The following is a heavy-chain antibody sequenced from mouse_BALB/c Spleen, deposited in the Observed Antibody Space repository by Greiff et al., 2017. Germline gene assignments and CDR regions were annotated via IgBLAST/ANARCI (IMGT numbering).Heavy chain of an antibody. D-gene: IGHD1-1*01. CDR2: IWAGGST. CDR3: ARERDLYYGSRGYYFDY. J-gene: IGHJ2*01. V-gene: IGHV2-9*02. CDR1: GFSLTSYG. Sequence: LQESGPGLVAPSQSLSITCTVSGFSLTSYGVHWVRQPPGKGLEWLGVIWAGGSTNYNSALMSRLSISKDNSKSQVFLKMNSLQTDDTAMYYCARERDLYYGSRGYYFDYWGQGTTLTVSS.